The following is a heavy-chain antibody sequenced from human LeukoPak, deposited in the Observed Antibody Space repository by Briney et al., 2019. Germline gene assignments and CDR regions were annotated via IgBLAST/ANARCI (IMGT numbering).Heavy chain of an antibody. Sequence: PSETLSLTCTVSGGSITSGDYYWSWIRQPPGKGLEWIGYIFYSGGTYYNPSLKSRVTISVDTSKNQFSLNLSSVTAADTAVYYCARDWLQGNWFDPWGQGTLVTVSS. J-gene: IGHJ5*02. CDR1: GGSITSGDYY. V-gene: IGHV4-30-4*08. D-gene: IGHD5-12*01. CDR2: IFYSGGT. CDR3: ARDWLQGNWFDP.